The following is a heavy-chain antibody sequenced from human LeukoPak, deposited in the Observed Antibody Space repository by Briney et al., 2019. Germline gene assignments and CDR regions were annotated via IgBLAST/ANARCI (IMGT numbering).Heavy chain of an antibody. CDR1: GGTFSSYA. D-gene: IGHD2-8*02. J-gene: IGHJ4*02. Sequence: SVKVSCKASGGTFSSYAISWVRQAPGQGLEWMGGIIPIFGTANYAQKFQGRVAITADESTSTAYMELSSLRSEDTAVYFCARAISPKRYSSGLGAFVYWGQGTLVTVSS. CDR2: IIPIFGTA. V-gene: IGHV1-69*13. CDR3: ARAISPKRYSSGLGAFVY.